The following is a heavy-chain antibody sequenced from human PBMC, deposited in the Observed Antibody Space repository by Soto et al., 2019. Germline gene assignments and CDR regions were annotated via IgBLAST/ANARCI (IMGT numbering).Heavy chain of an antibody. J-gene: IGHJ4*02. CDR3: ARLRLHSSSWSRFGCDY. V-gene: IGHV1-18*01. Sequence: ASVKVSCKASGYTFTSYGISWVRQAPGQGLEWMGWISAYNGNTNYAQKLQGRVTMTTDTSTSTAYMELRSLRSDDTAVYYCARLRLHSSSWSRFGCDYWGKGTLVTVAS. D-gene: IGHD6-13*01. CDR1: GYTFTSYG. CDR2: ISAYNGNT.